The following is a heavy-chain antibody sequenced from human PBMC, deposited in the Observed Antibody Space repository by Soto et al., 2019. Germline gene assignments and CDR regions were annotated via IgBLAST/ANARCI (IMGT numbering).Heavy chain of an antibody. V-gene: IGHV1-3*01. CDR2: INAGNGNT. CDR1: GYTFTSYA. J-gene: IGHJ4*02. CDR3: ARDLGVGAASDY. D-gene: IGHD1-26*01. Sequence: QVQLVQSGAEVKKPGASVKGSCKASGYTFTSYAMHWVRQAPGQRLEWMGWINAGNGNTKYSQKFQGRVTITRHTSESTAYMELSSLRSEDTAVYYCARDLGVGAASDYWGQGTLVTVSS.